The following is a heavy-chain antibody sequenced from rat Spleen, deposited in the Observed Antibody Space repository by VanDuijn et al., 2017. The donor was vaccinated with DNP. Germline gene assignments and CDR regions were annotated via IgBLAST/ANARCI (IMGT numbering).Heavy chain of an antibody. V-gene: IGHV3-3*01. CDR2: INNAGST. CDR1: GYSITSNHK. CDR3: AVQLGVFDY. Sequence: EVQLQESGPGLVKPSQSLSLTCSVTGYSITSNHKWSWIRKFPGNELEWMGYINNAGSTNYNPSLKGRFSITRYTSKNQFFLQVNSVGNEDTATYYCAVQLGVFDYWGQGVMVIVSS. D-gene: IGHD5-1*01. J-gene: IGHJ2*01.